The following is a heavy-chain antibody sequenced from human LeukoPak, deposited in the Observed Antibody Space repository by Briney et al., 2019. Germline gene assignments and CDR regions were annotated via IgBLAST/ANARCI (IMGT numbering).Heavy chain of an antibody. CDR2: IHHSGST. V-gene: IGHV4-30-2*01. Sequence: PSETLSLTCAISGVYISSGAYSWSWIPQPPGKGLEWIGYIHHSGSTHYNPSLKGRVTISVDRPSNQFSLKLSSVTAADTAVYYCARVVTMVRGVISILYYFDYWGQGTQVAVSS. CDR1: GVYISSGAYS. CDR3: ARVVTMVRGVISILYYFDY. D-gene: IGHD3-10*01. J-gene: IGHJ4*02.